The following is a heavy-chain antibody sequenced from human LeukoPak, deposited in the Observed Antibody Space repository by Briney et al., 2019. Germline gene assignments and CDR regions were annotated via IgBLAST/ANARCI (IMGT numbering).Heavy chain of an antibody. CDR2: INHSGST. CDR1: GGSISGYY. Sequence: SETLSLTCIVSGGSISGYYWSWIRQPPGKGLEWIGEINHSGSTNYNPSLKSRVTISVDTSKNQFSLKLSSVTAADTAVYYCARGPLRSGYYTYYYGMDVWGQGTTVTVSS. V-gene: IGHV4-34*01. D-gene: IGHD3-3*01. J-gene: IGHJ6*02. CDR3: ARGPLRSGYYTYYYGMDV.